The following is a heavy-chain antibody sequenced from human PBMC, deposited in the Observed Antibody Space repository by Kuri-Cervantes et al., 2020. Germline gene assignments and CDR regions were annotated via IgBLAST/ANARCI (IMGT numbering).Heavy chain of an antibody. J-gene: IGHJ4*02. D-gene: IGHD3-22*01. Sequence: GGSLRLSCAAPGFTFSSYAMTWVRQAPGKGLEWVSAISGSGGSTYHADSVKGRFTISRDNIKKTLYLQMNSLRAEDTAVYYCAKGWYYDSASYFDYWGQGTLVTVSS. CDR3: AKGWYYDSASYFDY. CDR2: ISGSGGST. V-gene: IGHV3-23*01. CDR1: GFTFSSYA.